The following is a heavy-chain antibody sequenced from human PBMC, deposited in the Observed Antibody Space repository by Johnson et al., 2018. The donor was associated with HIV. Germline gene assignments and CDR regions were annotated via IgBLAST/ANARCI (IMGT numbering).Heavy chain of an antibody. CDR3: ARGGKRVMAAFDI. D-gene: IGHD3-16*01. Sequence: QVQLVESGGGLVQPGGSLRLSCAASGFSFSDYYMSWIRQAPGKGLEWVAVISYDGSNKYYADSVKGRFTISRDNSKNTLYLQMNSLRAEETAVYYCARGGKRVMAAFDIWGQGTMVTVSS. CDR1: GFSFSDYY. J-gene: IGHJ3*02. V-gene: IGHV3-30-3*01. CDR2: ISYDGSNK.